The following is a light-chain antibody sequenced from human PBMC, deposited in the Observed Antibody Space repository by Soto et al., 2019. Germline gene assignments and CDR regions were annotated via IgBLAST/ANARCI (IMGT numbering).Light chain of an antibody. Sequence: EIVLTQSPGTPSLSPGERATLSCGASQSVSRNFLAWYQQKPGQAPRLLIYGASNRATGIPDRFSGSGSGTDFTLTISRLEPEDFAVYYCQQFGSSSYTFGQGTKLDIK. CDR3: QQFGSSSYT. CDR1: QSVSRNF. CDR2: GAS. J-gene: IGKJ2*01. V-gene: IGKV3-20*01.